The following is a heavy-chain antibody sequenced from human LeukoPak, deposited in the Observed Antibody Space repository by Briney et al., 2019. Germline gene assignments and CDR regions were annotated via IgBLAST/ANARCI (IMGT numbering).Heavy chain of an antibody. J-gene: IGHJ4*02. D-gene: IGHD1-26*01. CDR1: GGSISSSSYS. CDR2: IYYSGST. Sequence: KPSETLSLTCTVSGGSISSSSYSWGWIRQPPGKGLEWIGSIYYSGSTYYNPSLKSRVTISVDTSKNQFSLKLSSVTAADTAVYYCARPGIVGAPGYFDYWGQGTLVTVSS. CDR3: ARPGIVGAPGYFDY. V-gene: IGHV4-39*01.